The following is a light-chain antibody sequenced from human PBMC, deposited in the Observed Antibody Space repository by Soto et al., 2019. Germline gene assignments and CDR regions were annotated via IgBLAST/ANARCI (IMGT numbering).Light chain of an antibody. V-gene: IGKV1-12*01. CDR2: AAS. Sequence: DIQMTQSPSSVSASVGDRVTITCRASQGISSSLAWYQQKPGKAPQLLIYAASSLQSGVPSRFRGSGSGTDFTLTISSLQPEDFATYYCQQANSFPITFGQGTRLEIK. J-gene: IGKJ5*01. CDR1: QGISSS. CDR3: QQANSFPIT.